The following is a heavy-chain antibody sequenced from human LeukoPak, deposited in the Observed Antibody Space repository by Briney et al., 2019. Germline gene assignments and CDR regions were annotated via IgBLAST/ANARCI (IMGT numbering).Heavy chain of an antibody. CDR1: GGSISDYW. CDR2: IHKSGRS. V-gene: IGHV4-59*01. D-gene: IGHD3-22*01. J-gene: IGHJ4*02. CDR3: ARTQYFDRSGYQLPYDY. Sequence: PFETLSLTCTVSGGSISDYWWNWIRQPPGKGLEWIGYIHKSGRSNYNPSLKSRVTISVDTSRNQFSLKLTSVTAADTAEYYCARTQYFDRSGYQLPYDYWGQGILVTVSS.